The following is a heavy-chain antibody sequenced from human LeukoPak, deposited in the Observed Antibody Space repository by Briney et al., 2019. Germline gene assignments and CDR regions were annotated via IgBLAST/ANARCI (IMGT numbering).Heavy chain of an antibody. D-gene: IGHD4-17*01. CDR1: GFTFSSYA. CDR2: INHSGST. Sequence: PGGSLRLSCAASGFTFSSYAMSWIRQPPGKGLEWIGEINHSGSTNYNPSLKSRVTISVDTSKNQFSLRLSSVTAADTAVYYCARGWSKDVRLRPGRYYMDVWGKGTTVTVSS. V-gene: IGHV4-34*01. CDR3: ARGWSKDVRLRPGRYYMDV. J-gene: IGHJ6*03.